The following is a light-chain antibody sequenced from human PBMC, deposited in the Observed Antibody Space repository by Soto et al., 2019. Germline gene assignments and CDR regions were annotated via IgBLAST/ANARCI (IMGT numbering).Light chain of an antibody. Sequence: EIVLTQSPGTLSLSPGERATLSCRASQSVSSNYLAWYQQNPGQAPRLLIYGASSRATGIPDRFSGSGSGTDFTFTISRLEPEDFAVYYCQQYGSSPFTFGPGTKVDI. CDR2: GAS. CDR1: QSVSSNY. J-gene: IGKJ3*01. CDR3: QQYGSSPFT. V-gene: IGKV3-20*01.